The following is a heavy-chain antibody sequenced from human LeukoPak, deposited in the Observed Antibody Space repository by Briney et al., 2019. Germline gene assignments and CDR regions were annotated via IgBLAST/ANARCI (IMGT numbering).Heavy chain of an antibody. Sequence: VASVKVSCKASGYTFTGYHMHWVRQAPGQGLEWMGWINPNSGGTNYAQKLQGRVTMTTDTSTSTAYMELRSLRSDDTAVYYSARDHEQWLVPFYMDVWGKGTTVTVSS. J-gene: IGHJ6*03. CDR1: GYTFTGYH. D-gene: IGHD6-19*01. V-gene: IGHV1-2*02. CDR3: ARDHEQWLVPFYMDV. CDR2: INPNSGGT.